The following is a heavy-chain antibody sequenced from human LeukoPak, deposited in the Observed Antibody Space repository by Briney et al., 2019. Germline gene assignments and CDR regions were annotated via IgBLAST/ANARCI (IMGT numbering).Heavy chain of an antibody. D-gene: IGHD5/OR15-5a*01. CDR3: ARGLPFDY. CDR1: GLTFSGYD. CDR2: ISYDGSNK. J-gene: IGHJ4*02. V-gene: IGHV3-30-3*01. Sequence: GGSLRLSCAASGLTFSGYDMHWVRQAPGKGLEWVAVISYDGSNKYYADSVKGRFTISRDNSKNTLYLQMNSLRAEDTAVYYCARGLPFDYWGQGTLVTVSS.